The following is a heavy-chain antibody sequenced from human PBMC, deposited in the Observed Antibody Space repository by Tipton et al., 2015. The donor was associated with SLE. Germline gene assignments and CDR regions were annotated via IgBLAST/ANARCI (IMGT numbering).Heavy chain of an antibody. J-gene: IGHJ4*02. CDR3: ARDANIAARGFFDS. V-gene: IGHV3-21*01. D-gene: IGHD6-6*01. CDR2: ISSSSSYI. CDR1: GFTFSSYS. Sequence: SLRLSCAASGFTFSSYSMNWVRQAPGKGLEWVSSISSSSSYIYYADSVKGRFTISRDNAKNSLYLQMNSLRAEDTAVYYCARDANIAARGFFDSWGQGTLVTVSS.